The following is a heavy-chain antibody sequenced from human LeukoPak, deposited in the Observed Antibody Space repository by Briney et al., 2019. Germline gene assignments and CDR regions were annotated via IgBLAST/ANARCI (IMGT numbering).Heavy chain of an antibody. Sequence: PSQTLSLTCTVSGGSISSGSYYWSWLRQPAGTGLEWIGRIYTSGSTNYNPSLKSRVTISLDTSKNQFSLKLSSVTAADTAVYYCARDRGTWNDDGFDYWGQGTLVTVSS. CDR2: IYTSGST. J-gene: IGHJ4*02. CDR3: ARDRGTWNDDGFDY. V-gene: IGHV4-61*02. CDR1: GGSISSGSYY. D-gene: IGHD1-1*01.